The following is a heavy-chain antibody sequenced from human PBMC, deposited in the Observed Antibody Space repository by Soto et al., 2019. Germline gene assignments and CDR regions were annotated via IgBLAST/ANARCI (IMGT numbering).Heavy chain of an antibody. CDR1: GYIFIDYW. D-gene: IGHD2-15*01. Sequence: XGSLKISCKASGYIFIDYWIGWVRQMPGKGLEWMGIVYPRDSDTRYSPSFQGQVTISADRSTGTAFLQWRSLKASDTALYYCARPPLPGYSIHFNSWGQGTLVTASS. CDR2: VYPRDSDT. V-gene: IGHV5-51*01. CDR3: ARPPLPGYSIHFNS. J-gene: IGHJ4*02.